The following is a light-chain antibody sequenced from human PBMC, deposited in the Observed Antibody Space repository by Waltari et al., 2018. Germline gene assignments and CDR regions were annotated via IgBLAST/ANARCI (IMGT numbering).Light chain of an antibody. CDR2: EVT. J-gene: IGLJ1*01. V-gene: IGLV2-8*01. Sequence: QSALTQPPSASGSPGQSVTISCTGTSSDVGAYNYVSWYQQYPGKAPKLIIYEVTNRPSGVPDRFSGSKSGNTASLTVSGLQADDEADYYCCSHGGSNNFDIFGTGTTVTVL. CDR3: CSHGGSNNFDI. CDR1: SSDVGAYNY.